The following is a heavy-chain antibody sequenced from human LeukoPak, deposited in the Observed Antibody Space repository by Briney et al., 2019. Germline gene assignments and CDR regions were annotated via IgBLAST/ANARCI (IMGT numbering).Heavy chain of an antibody. D-gene: IGHD3-16*01. CDR3: AREGAVPGIDP. CDR1: GYSITSGFS. CDR2: ISHSGST. J-gene: IGHJ5*02. Sequence: SETLSLTCAVSGYSITSGFSWGWIRQPPGKGLEWIGTISHSGSTDYKSTLESRLTISMDTSKNQFSLRLTSVTAADTAVYYCAREGAVPGIDPWGQGTLVTVS. V-gene: IGHV4-38-2*02.